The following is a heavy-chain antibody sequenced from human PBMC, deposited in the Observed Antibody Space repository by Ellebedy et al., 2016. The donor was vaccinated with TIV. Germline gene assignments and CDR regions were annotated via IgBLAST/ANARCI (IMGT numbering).Heavy chain of an antibody. CDR3: VRFRDALADELDF. Sequence: GESLKISCETSGYTFTNHWIARLRQLPGKGPEWMGFIYPGDSDTRYRTSFQGQVTFSSDKSITTAYLQWSRLKASDTAMYYCVRFRDALADELDFWGQGTLVTVSS. J-gene: IGHJ4*02. CDR1: GYTFTNHW. V-gene: IGHV5-51*01. D-gene: IGHD6-19*01. CDR2: IYPGDSDT.